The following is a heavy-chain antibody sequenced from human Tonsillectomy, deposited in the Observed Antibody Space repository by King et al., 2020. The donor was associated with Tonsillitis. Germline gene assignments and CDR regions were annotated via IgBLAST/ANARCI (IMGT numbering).Heavy chain of an antibody. V-gene: IGHV4-39*02. CDR2: IFYTGTT. CDR3: ATDGSRAGFDY. D-gene: IGHD2/OR15-2a*01. CDR1: DGSVITDTYY. Sequence: LQLQESGPGLVKPSETLSLTCTVSDGSVITDTYYWGWVRQPPGKGLEWIGIIFYTGTTYYSPSLKSRVTISVDTSKNQFSLKLTSVTAADTAVYFCATDGSRAGFDYWGRGALVTVSS. J-gene: IGHJ4*02.